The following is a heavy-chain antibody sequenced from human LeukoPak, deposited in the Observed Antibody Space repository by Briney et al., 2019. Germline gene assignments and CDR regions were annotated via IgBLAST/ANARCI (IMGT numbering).Heavy chain of an antibody. CDR2: INHSGTT. J-gene: IGHJ6*03. D-gene: IGHD2-8*02. Sequence: PSETLSLTCAVSGGSFSGYYWSWIRQPPGKGLEWIGEINHSGTTNYSPSLESRVTISADTSKRQFSLKLTSMTAADTAVYYCASNQGTGLFGYYYYYMDVWGEGTTVTVSS. CDR1: GGSFSGYY. V-gene: IGHV4-34*01. CDR3: ASNQGTGLFGYYYYYMDV.